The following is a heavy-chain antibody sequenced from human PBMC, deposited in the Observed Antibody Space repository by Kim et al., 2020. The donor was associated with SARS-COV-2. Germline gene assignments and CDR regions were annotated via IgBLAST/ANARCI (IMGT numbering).Heavy chain of an antibody. D-gene: IGHD3-22*01. CDR2: ISGSGTSS. CDR1: GLMFRNYD. V-gene: IGHV3-23*01. Sequence: GGSLRLSCVVSGLMFRNYDMSWVRQAPGKGLEWVADISGSGTSSFHTDSVRGRFTISRDNSKNTVFLQMISLRVEDTAIYYCVKDRPMSQYDRNGFALGPRDYYGLDVWGQGTKVTVSS. J-gene: IGHJ6*02. CDR3: VKDRPMSQYDRNGFALGPRDYYGLDV.